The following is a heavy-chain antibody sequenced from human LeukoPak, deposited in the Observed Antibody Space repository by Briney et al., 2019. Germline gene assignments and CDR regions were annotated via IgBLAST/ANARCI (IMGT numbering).Heavy chain of an antibody. CDR2: IIPIFGTA. J-gene: IGHJ6*03. CDR1: GGTFSSYA. D-gene: IGHD4-11*01. Sequence: SVKVSCKASGGTFSSYAISWVRQAPGQGLEWMGGIIPIFGTANYAQKFQGRVTITADESTSTAYMELRSLRSDDTAVYYCARVATVTTLRYYYYYYMDVWGKGTTVTVSS. CDR3: ARVATVTTLRYYYYYYMDV. V-gene: IGHV1-69*13.